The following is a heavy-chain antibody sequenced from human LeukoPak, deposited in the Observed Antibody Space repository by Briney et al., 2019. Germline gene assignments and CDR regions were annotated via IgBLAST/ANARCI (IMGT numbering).Heavy chain of an antibody. CDR2: ISEDGSET. J-gene: IGHJ6*03. D-gene: IGHD3-3*01. CDR1: GFTFRSYW. Sequence: GGSLRLSCAASGFTFRSYWMTWVRQAPGKGLEWVAKISEDGSETDYVDSVKGRFTISRDNAKNTLLLQMSSLRAEDTAVYYCARGSGDQRGYYYMDVWGKGTTVTVSS. V-gene: IGHV3-7*01. CDR3: ARGSGDQRGYYYMDV.